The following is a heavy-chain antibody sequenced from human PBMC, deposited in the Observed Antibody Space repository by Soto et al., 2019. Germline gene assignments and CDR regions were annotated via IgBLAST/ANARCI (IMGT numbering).Heavy chain of an antibody. D-gene: IGHD3-22*01. J-gene: IGHJ5*02. V-gene: IGHV1-69*13. CDR1: GGTFSSYA. CDR3: ARAVSYYDSSGYSAPKLDNWFDP. Sequence: SVKVSCKASGGTFSSYAISWVRQAPGQGLEWMGGIIPIFGTANYAQKFQGRVTITADESTSTAYMELSSLRSEDTAAYYCARAVSYYDSSGYSAPKLDNWFDPWGQGTLVTVSS. CDR2: IIPIFGTA.